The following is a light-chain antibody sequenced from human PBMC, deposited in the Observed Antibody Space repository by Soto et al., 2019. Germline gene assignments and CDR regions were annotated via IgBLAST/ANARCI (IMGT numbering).Light chain of an antibody. CDR2: AAS. V-gene: IGKV1-39*01. Sequence: DIQMTQSPSSLSASVGDRVTITCRASQSITNYLNWYQQKPGKAPKLLIYAASSLQSGVPSRFSGSESGTDFTLSISSLQPEDFAPYYCQQSYSTPWTFGQGTKVEIK. J-gene: IGKJ1*01. CDR3: QQSYSTPWT. CDR1: QSITNY.